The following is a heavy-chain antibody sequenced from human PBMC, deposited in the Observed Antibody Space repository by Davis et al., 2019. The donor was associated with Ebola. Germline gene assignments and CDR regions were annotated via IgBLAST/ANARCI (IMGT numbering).Heavy chain of an antibody. Sequence: SETLSLTCTVSGGSINNYFWSWIRQPPGKGLEWIGEINHSGSTNYNPSLKSRVTISVDTSKNQFSLKLSSVTAADTAVYYCARGDPRRSYSDSSIAFDIWGQGTMVSVSS. J-gene: IGHJ3*02. V-gene: IGHV4-34*01. CDR1: GGSINNYF. CDR3: ARGDPRRSYSDSSIAFDI. D-gene: IGHD1-26*01. CDR2: INHSGST.